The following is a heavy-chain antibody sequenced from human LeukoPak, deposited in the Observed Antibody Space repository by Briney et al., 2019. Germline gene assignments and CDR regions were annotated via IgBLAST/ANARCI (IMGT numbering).Heavy chain of an antibody. CDR1: GYTFTSHD. V-gene: IGHV1-8*01. CDR2: MNPNSGNT. J-gene: IGHJ4*02. Sequence: ASVKVSCKASGYTFTSHDINWVRQASGQGLEWMGWMNPNSGNTRYAQKFQGRVTMTRDNSIKTAYMELSGLRSEDTAVYYCTRAGRKYAFENWGQGTLVTVSS. CDR3: TRAGRKYAFEN. D-gene: IGHD2-2*01.